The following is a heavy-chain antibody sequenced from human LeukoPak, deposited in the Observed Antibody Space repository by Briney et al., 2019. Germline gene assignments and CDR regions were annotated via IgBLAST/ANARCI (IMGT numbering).Heavy chain of an antibody. V-gene: IGHV5-51*01. J-gene: IGHJ4*02. CDR1: GYSFTSYW. D-gene: IGHD5-18*01. CDR3: ARHKSDTAMTYYFDY. CDR2: IYPGDSDT. Sequence: GESLKISCKGSGYSFTSYWIAWVRQMPGKGLEWMGIIYPGDSDTRYSPSFQGQVTFSADKSISTAYLQWSSLKASDTAMYYCARHKSDTAMTYYFDYWGQGTLVTVSS.